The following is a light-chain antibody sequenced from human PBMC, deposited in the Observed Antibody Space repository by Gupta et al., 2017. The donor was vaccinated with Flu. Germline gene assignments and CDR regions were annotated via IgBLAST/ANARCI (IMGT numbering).Light chain of an antibody. V-gene: IGKV1D-12*01. CDR1: QNIGIW. CDR2: AAS. Sequence: GDRVTITCRASQNIGIWLAWYQQKPGKAPKLLISAASSLQSDVPSRFSGSGSGTDFTLTLSSLQPEDSATYFCQQANSFPRTFGQGTKVEVK. J-gene: IGKJ1*01. CDR3: QQANSFPRT.